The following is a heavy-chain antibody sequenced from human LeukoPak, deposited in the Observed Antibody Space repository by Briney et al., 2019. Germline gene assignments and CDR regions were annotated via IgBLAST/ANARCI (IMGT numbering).Heavy chain of an antibody. CDR1: GFTFSSSA. CDR2: ISASGGST. V-gene: IGHV3-23*01. CDR3: ATEGAIRYIDPQYFDY. J-gene: IGHJ4*02. Sequence: GGSLRLSCAASGFTFSSSAMSWVRQVPGKGLEWVSGISASGGSTSYADSVKGRFTISRDNAKNTLYLQMNSLKTEDTAVYYCATEGAIRYIDPQYFDYWGPGILVTVSS. D-gene: IGHD2-21*01.